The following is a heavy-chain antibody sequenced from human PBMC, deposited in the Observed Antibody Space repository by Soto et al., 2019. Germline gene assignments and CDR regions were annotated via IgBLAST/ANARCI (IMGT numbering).Heavy chain of an antibody. V-gene: IGHV5-51*01. CDR1: GYSFTSYW. J-gene: IGHJ5*02. CDR3: ARRPPPGSSKKGGWFDP. CDR2: IYPGDSDT. D-gene: IGHD6-13*01. Sequence: RKISCKGSGYSFTSYWIGWVRQMPGKGLEWMGIIYPGDSDTRYSPSFQGQVTISADKSISTAYLQWSSLKASATAMTYCARRPPPGSSKKGGWFDPWGQGTRVTVSS.